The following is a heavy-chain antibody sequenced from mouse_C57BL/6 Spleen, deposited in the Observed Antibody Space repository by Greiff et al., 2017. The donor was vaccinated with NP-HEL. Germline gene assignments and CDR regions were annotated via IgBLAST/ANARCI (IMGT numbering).Heavy chain of an antibody. CDR3: ARGSGVVAPFDY. CDR2: IYPGSGST. V-gene: IGHV1-55*01. D-gene: IGHD1-1*01. J-gene: IGHJ2*01. Sequence: QVQLKQPGAELVKPGASVKMSCKASGYTFTSYWITWVKQRPGQGLEWIGDIYPGSGSTNYNEKFKSKATLTVDTSSSTAYMQLSSLTSEDSAVYYCARGSGVVAPFDYWGQGTTLTVSS. CDR1: GYTFTSYW.